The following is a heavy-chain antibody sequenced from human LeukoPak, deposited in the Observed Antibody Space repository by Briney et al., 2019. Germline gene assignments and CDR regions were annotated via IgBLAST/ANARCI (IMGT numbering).Heavy chain of an antibody. Sequence: GGSLRLSCVASGFSFSSYAMSWVRQAPGKGLEWVASISGSGGSTSYADSVKGRLTISRDNSKNTLYVQMNSLSAEDTAIYYCAKRGIAVTGNNYWGQGTLVTVSS. CDR1: GFSFSSYA. CDR3: AKRGIAVTGNNY. V-gene: IGHV3-23*01. CDR2: ISGSGGST. J-gene: IGHJ4*02. D-gene: IGHD6-19*01.